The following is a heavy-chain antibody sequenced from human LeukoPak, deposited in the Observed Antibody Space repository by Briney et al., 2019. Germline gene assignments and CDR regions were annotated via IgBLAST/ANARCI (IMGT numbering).Heavy chain of an antibody. CDR2: VIPIFGTA. CDR3: ASINVDNWFDP. Sequence: SVKVSCKASGGTFSSYAISWVRQAPGQGLEWMGGVIPIFGTANYAQKFQGRVTITADESTSTAYMELSSLRPEDTAVYYCASINVDNWFDPWGQGTLVTVSS. J-gene: IGHJ5*02. V-gene: IGHV1-69*01. CDR1: GGTFSSYA.